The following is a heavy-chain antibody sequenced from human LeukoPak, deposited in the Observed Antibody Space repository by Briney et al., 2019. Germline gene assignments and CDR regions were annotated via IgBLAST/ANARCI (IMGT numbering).Heavy chain of an antibody. CDR2: IKSKTDGGTT. CDR3: TTSLSSGYYIDY. Sequence: GGSLRLSCAASGFTFSSYGMHWVRQAPGKGLEWFGRIKSKTDGGTTDYAAPVKGRFTISRDDSKNTLYLQINSLKTEDTAVYYCTTSLSSGYYIDYWGQGTLVTVSS. J-gene: IGHJ4*02. D-gene: IGHD3-22*01. CDR1: GFTFSSYG. V-gene: IGHV3-15*01.